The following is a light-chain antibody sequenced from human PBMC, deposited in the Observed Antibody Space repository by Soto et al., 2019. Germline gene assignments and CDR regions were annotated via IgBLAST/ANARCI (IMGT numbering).Light chain of an antibody. CDR1: ETINTW. CDR2: DAY. Sequence: IQMTQSPSTLSASVGDRVTITCRASETINTWLAWYQQKPGKAPKLLIYDAYSLQSGVPSRFSGSGSGTEFTLTISSLQPDDSATYYCQQYNGYWTFGPGTKVEIK. V-gene: IGKV1-5*01. CDR3: QQYNGYWT. J-gene: IGKJ1*01.